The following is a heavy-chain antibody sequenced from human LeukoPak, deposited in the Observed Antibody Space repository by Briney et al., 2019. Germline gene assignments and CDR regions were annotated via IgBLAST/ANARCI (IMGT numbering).Heavy chain of an antibody. CDR2: VSGSGGST. D-gene: IGHD3-9*01. V-gene: IGHV3-23*01. CDR1: GFTFSSYA. CDR3: AKRTDVLTGYYNA. J-gene: IGHJ5*02. Sequence: GGSLRLSCAASGFTFSSYAMSWARQASGKGLEWVSHVSGSGGSTYYADSVKGRFTISRDNSNNALYLQMNSLRGDDTAVYYCAKRTDVLTGYYNAWGLGTLVTVSS.